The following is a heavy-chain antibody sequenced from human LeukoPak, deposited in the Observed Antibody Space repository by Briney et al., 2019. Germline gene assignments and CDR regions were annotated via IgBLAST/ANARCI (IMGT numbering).Heavy chain of an antibody. Sequence: GSLRLSCAASGFSFSTYWMGWVRQAPGKGLEWVASTQPDGGAQYYVDSVRGRFTISRDNAKKSLYLQMNSLRVEDTAIYYCLRHHDHWGQGTLVTVSS. CDR1: GFSFSTYW. J-gene: IGHJ4*02. CDR2: TQPDGGAQ. CDR3: LRHHDH. D-gene: IGHD3-3*01. V-gene: IGHV3-7*01.